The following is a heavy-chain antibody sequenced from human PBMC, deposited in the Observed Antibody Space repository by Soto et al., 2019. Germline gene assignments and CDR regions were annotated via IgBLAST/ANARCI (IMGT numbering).Heavy chain of an antibody. CDR2: ISSSSSYI. CDR3: AKEDSYSSSWFQFDY. CDR1: GFTFSSYS. J-gene: IGHJ4*02. V-gene: IGHV3-21*01. Sequence: GGSLRLSCAASGFTFSSYSMNWVRQAPGKGLEWVSSISSSSSYIYYADSVKGRFTVSRDNAKNSLYLQMNSLRAEDTAVYYCAKEDSYSSSWFQFDYWGQGTLVTVSS. D-gene: IGHD6-13*01.